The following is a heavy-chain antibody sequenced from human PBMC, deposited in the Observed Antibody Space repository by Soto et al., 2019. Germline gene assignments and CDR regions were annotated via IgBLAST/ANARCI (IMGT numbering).Heavy chain of an antibody. CDR3: ARGRASGSYYLLDY. V-gene: IGHV1-8*01. D-gene: IGHD3-10*01. Sequence: ASVKVSCKASGNTFTSYDINWVRQATGHGLEWMGWINPNSGNIGYAQKFQGRVTMTRDTAIRTAYMEVSRLRSDDTAVYYCARGRASGSYYLLDYWGQGTLVTVAS. J-gene: IGHJ4*02. CDR1: GNTFTSYD. CDR2: INPNSGNI.